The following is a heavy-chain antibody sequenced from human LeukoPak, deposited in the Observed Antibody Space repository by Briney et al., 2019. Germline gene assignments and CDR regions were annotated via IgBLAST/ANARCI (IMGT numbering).Heavy chain of an antibody. D-gene: IGHD4-23*01. V-gene: IGHV5-51*01. CDR1: GYSFSNYW. CDR3: ARLTLMTTMITPYDY. J-gene: IGHJ4*02. CDR2: IYPGDSDT. Sequence: GESLKISCKGSGYSFSNYWIGWVRQVPGKGLEWMGIIYPGDSDTRYSPSFQGQVTISTDKSISTAYLQWSSLKASDTAMYYCARLTLMTTMITPYDYWGQGTLVTVSS.